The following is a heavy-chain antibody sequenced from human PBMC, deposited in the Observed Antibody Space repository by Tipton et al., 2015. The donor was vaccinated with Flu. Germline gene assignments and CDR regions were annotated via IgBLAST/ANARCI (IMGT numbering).Heavy chain of an antibody. CDR2: VYTSGST. Sequence: TLSLTCTVSGDSISSGTYYWSWIRQPAGKGLEWIGRVYTSGSTNYNPSLKSRVTISVDKSKNQFSLKLSSVTAADTAVYYCAREKDSSGSEYFQHWGQGTLVTVSS. J-gene: IGHJ1*01. V-gene: IGHV4-61*02. CDR1: GDSISSGTYY. D-gene: IGHD6-19*01. CDR3: AREKDSSGSEYFQH.